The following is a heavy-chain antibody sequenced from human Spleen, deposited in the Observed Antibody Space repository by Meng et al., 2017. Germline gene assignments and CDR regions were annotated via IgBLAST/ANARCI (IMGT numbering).Heavy chain of an antibody. V-gene: IGHV3-74*01. Sequence: GESLKISCAASGFTFSTDWMHWVRQAPGKGLEWVSRITGDGSSTIYADSVQGRFTMSRDNAKNTLSLQMNSLRAEDTAVYYCARGGVTTDDWGQGTLVTVSS. CDR3: ARGGVTTDD. D-gene: IGHD4-17*01. CDR1: GFTFSTDW. J-gene: IGHJ4*02. CDR2: ITGDGSST.